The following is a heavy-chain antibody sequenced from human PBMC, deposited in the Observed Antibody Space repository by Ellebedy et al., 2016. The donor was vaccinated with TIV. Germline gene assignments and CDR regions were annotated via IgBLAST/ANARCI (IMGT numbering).Heavy chain of an antibody. D-gene: IGHD2-8*01. CDR2: INRDGRET. V-gene: IGHV3-74*01. J-gene: IGHJ4*02. CDR1: GFTFSNNW. Sequence: GESLKISXGASGFTFSNNWMHWVRQAPGKGPVWVSRINRDGRETNYADSVKGRFTTSRDNAKNTLYLQMNSLRAEDTAVYYCSSINEGDVDKWGQGTLVTVSS. CDR3: SSINEGDVDK.